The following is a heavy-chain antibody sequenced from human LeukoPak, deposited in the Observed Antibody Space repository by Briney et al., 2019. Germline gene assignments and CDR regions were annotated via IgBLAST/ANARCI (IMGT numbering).Heavy chain of an antibody. D-gene: IGHD3-10*01. CDR3: ARDVTVRGNDAFDI. CDR2: IRYDGSNK. Sequence: GRSLRLSCAASGFTFSSYGMHWVRQAPGKGLEWVAVIRYDGSNKYYADSVKGRFTISRDNSKNTLYLQMNSLRAEDTAVYYCARDVTVRGNDAFDIWGQGTMVTVSS. J-gene: IGHJ3*02. V-gene: IGHV3-33*01. CDR1: GFTFSSYG.